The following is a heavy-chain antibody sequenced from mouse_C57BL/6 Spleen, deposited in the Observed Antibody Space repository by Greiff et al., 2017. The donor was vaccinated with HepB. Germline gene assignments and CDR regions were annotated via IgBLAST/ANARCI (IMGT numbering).Heavy chain of an antibody. CDR2: INPNNGGT. J-gene: IGHJ1*03. CDR3: ARSKTGPWYFDV. D-gene: IGHD4-1*01. V-gene: IGHV1-22*01. CDR1: GYTFTDYN. Sequence: VQLQQSGPELVKPGASVKMSCKASGYTFTDYNMHWVKQSHGKSLEWIGYINPNNGGTSYNQKFKGKATLTVNKSSSTAYMELRSLTSEDSAVYYCARSKTGPWYFDVWGTGTTVTVSS.